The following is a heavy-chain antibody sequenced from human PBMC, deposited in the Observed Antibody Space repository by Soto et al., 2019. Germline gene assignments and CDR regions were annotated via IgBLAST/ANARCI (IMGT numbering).Heavy chain of an antibody. CDR2: INAGNGNT. CDR3: ARGRRLELSYYYYYGMDV. CDR1: GYTFTSYA. Sequence: GASVKVSCKASGYTFTSYAMHWVRQAPGQRLEWMGWINAGNGNTKYSQKFQGRVTITRDTSASTAYMELSSLRSEDTAVYYCARGRRLELSYYYYYGMDVWGQGTTVTVSS. J-gene: IGHJ6*02. D-gene: IGHD1-7*01. V-gene: IGHV1-3*01.